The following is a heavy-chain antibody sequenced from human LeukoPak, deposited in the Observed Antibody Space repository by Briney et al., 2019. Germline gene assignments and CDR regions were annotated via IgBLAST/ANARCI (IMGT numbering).Heavy chain of an antibody. Sequence: GGSLRLSCAASEFTFSSYSMNWVRQAPGKGLEWVSYITSGNSKSYADSVKGRFTISRDNTKNSLYLQMNGLRAEDTAVYYCARDKIVGATNFDYWGQGILVTVSS. CDR1: EFTFSSYS. J-gene: IGHJ4*02. D-gene: IGHD1-26*01. CDR3: ARDKIVGATNFDY. CDR2: ITSGNSK. V-gene: IGHV3-48*01.